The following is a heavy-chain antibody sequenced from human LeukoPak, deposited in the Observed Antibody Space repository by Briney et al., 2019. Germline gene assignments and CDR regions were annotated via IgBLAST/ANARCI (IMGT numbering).Heavy chain of an antibody. Sequence: GASVKVSCKASGGTFSSYAISWVRQAPGQGLEWMGGIIPIFGTANYAQKFQGRVTITADKSTSTAYMELSSLRSEDTAVYYCASKLNAGGYYDSSGYYNYMDVWGKGTTVTVSS. V-gene: IGHV1-69*06. J-gene: IGHJ6*03. CDR3: ASKLNAGGYYDSSGYYNYMDV. D-gene: IGHD3-22*01. CDR2: IIPIFGTA. CDR1: GGTFSSYA.